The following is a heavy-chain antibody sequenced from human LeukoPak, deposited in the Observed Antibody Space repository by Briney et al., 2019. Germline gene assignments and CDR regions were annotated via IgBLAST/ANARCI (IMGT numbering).Heavy chain of an antibody. CDR3: TIGPRMLYDYSSGFDP. CDR2: INHSGST. Sequence: PSDTLSLTCAVYGQSFSGYYWSWVRQPPGKGLEWIGEINHSGSTNYNPSRKGRVTISVDTSKNQCPLKLSSMTDADAAVYYSTIGPRMLYDYSSGFDPWGQGELVTVSS. D-gene: IGHD4-11*01. CDR1: GQSFSGYY. J-gene: IGHJ5*02. V-gene: IGHV4-34*01.